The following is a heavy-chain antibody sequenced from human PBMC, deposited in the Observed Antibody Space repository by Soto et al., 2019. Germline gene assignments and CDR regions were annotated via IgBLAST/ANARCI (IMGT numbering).Heavy chain of an antibody. CDR2: ISYGAGTT. V-gene: IGHV3-23*01. CDR1: GFSFSTYA. D-gene: IGHD5-12*01. Sequence: GGSLRLSCAASGFSFSTYAMSWVRQAPGKGLEWVSLISYGAGTTYYADSVKGRFTVSRDNSKNTLYLQMNSLGAEDTAVYYCAKGVRWLPYMDVWCKGTTVTVSS. J-gene: IGHJ6*03. CDR3: AKGVRWLPYMDV.